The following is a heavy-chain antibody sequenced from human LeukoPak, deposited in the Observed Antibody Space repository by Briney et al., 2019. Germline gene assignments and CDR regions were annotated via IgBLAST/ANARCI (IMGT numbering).Heavy chain of an antibody. D-gene: IGHD1-26*01. Sequence: GASVKVSCKVSGYTLTELSMHWVRQAPGKGLEWMGGFDPEDGETIYAQKFQGRVTMTEDTSTDTAYMELSSLRSEDTAVYYCATAYSGSYKYYLDYWGQGTLVTVSS. CDR3: ATAYSGSYKYYLDY. V-gene: IGHV1-24*01. CDR2: FDPEDGET. CDR1: GYTLTELS. J-gene: IGHJ4*02.